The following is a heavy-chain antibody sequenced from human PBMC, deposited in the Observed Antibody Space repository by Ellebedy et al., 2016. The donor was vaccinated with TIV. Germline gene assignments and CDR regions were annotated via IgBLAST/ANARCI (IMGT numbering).Heavy chain of an antibody. CDR1: GGSISSDDYY. J-gene: IGHJ4*02. CDR2: IYYSGNT. D-gene: IGHD5-24*01. Sequence: MPSETLSLTCTVSGGSISSDDYYWSWIRQPPGKGLEWIGYIYYSGNTYHNPSLKSRVTISVDTSKNQFSLKLSSVTAADTAVYYCARGGDGYIHYWGQGTLVTVSS. V-gene: IGHV4-30-4*01. CDR3: ARGGDGYIHY.